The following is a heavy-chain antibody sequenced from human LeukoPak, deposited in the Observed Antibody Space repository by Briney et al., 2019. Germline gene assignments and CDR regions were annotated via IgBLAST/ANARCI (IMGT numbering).Heavy chain of an antibody. V-gene: IGHV3-21*01. CDR3: ARQRGVTDGMDV. Sequence: GGSLRLSCAASGFTFSSYTMNWVRQAPGKGLEWVSSISTSSHYIYYADSLKSRLTISRDNAKNSLYLQMNSLRVEDTAVYYCARQRGVTDGMDVWGQGTTVTVSS. CDR2: ISTSSHYI. J-gene: IGHJ6*02. D-gene: IGHD2-21*02. CDR1: GFTFSSYT.